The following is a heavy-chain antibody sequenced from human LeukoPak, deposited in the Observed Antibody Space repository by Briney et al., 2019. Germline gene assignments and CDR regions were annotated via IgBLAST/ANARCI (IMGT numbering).Heavy chain of an antibody. CDR3: ARAPYDFWSGYLYYFDY. V-gene: IGHV1-69*06. CDR2: IIPIFGTA. Sequence: GSSVKVSCEASGGTFSSYAISWVRQAPGQGLEWMGGIIPIFGTANYAQKFQGRVTITADKSTSTAYMELSSPRSEDTAVYYCARAPYDFWSGYLYYFDYWGQGTLVTVSS. CDR1: GGTFSSYA. D-gene: IGHD3-3*01. J-gene: IGHJ4*02.